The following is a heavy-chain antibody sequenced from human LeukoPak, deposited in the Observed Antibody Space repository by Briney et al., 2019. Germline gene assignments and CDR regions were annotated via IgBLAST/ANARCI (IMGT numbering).Heavy chain of an antibody. CDR3: AKGLNYESSAAFDY. V-gene: IGHV3-23*01. D-gene: IGHD3-22*01. CDR1: GFSFSSYA. Sequence: GGSLRLSCTASGFSFSSYAMTWVRQAPGKGLEWVSGISGNGGSTYYADSVKGRFTISRDNSRNTLYLQINSLRGADTAVYYCAKGLNYESSAAFDYWGQGTLVTVSS. CDR2: ISGNGGST. J-gene: IGHJ4*02.